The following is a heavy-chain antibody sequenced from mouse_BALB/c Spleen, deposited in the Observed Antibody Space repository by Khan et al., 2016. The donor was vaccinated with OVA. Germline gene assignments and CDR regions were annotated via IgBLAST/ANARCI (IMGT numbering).Heavy chain of an antibody. CDR1: GYAFSSYW. CDR2: IYPGDGNT. CDR3: ARLGYWLAY. D-gene: IGHD2-14*01. V-gene: IGHV1-80*01. Sequence: QVHLQQSGAELVRPGSSVKISCKASGYAFSSYWMNWVKQRPGQGLEWIGQIYPGDGNTHYNGNFKGKATLTADKSSSTAYMQLSSLTSEDSAVYFCARLGYWLAYWGQGTLVTVSA. J-gene: IGHJ3*01.